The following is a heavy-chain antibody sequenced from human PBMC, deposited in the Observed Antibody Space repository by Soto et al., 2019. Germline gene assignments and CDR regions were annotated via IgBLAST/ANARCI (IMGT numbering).Heavy chain of an antibody. CDR2: IIPIFGTT. CDR1: GGTFSNYP. CDR3: ARGLSCGGGCYSHLDY. D-gene: IGHD2-21*02. V-gene: IGHV1-69*01. Sequence: VQLVQSGAEVKKPGSSVKVSCKASGGTFSNYPFIWVRQAPGQGLDWMGGIIPIFGTTDYGQRFQGRVTITADEATNTAYMELSSLRSDDTAVYYCARGLSCGGGCYSHLDYWGQGTLVTVSS. J-gene: IGHJ4*02.